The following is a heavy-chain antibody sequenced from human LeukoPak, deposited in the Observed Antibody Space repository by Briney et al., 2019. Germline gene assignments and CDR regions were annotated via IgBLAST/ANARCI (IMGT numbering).Heavy chain of an antibody. V-gene: IGHV4-4*02. J-gene: IGHJ4*02. CDR2: IYHSGST. Sequence: SEALSLTCAVSGGSISSSNWWSWVRQPPGKGLEWIGEIYHSGSTNYNPSLKSRVTISVDTSKNQFSLKLSSVTAADTAVYYCARPPRRSYYDSSGYYYFSYWGQGTLVTVSS. CDR3: ARPPRRSYYDSSGYYYFSY. D-gene: IGHD3-22*01. CDR1: GGSISSSNW.